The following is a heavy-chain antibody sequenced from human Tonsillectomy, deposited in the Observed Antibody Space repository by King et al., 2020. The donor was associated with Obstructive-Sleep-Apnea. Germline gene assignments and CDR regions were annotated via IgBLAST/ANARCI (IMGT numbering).Heavy chain of an antibody. CDR3: VRDTNENSDDYPLSH. CDR1: GFTFSNYG. J-gene: IGHJ4*02. Sequence: VQLVESGGGVVQPGRSLRLSCAASGFTFSNYGMQWVRQAPGKGLEWVAVIYYDGNKKYYVDSVKGRFTISRDNSKNTLYLQMDSLRAEDTAVYYCVRDTNENSDDYPLSHWGRGTLVTVSS. CDR2: IYYDGNKK. D-gene: IGHD4-11*01. V-gene: IGHV3-33*01.